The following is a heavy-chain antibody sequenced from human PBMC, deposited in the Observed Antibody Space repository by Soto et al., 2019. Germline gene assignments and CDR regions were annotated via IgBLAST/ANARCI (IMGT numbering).Heavy chain of an antibody. J-gene: IGHJ5*02. CDR3: VRIRYQLPSSVLRLDP. CDR1: GGFLSESY. D-gene: IGHD2-15*01. CDR2: INHVGGT. V-gene: IGHV4-34*01. Sequence: KPSETLSLTCAVSGGFLSESYWTWIRQPPGKGLEWIGEINHVGGTNYNPSLKSRVTMSVDTSQNQFSLRLISVTAADTAMYFCVRIRYQLPSSVLRLDPRGQGTPVTVSS.